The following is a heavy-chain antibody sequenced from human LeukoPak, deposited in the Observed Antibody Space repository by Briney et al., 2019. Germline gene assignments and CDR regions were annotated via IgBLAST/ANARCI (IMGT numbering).Heavy chain of an antibody. CDR1: GFTFSSYW. Sequence: GGSLRLSCAASGFTFSSYWMHWVRQAPGKGLVWVSRINSDGSSTSYADSVKGRFTISRDNAKNTLYLQMNSLRAEDTAVCYCARVYAVGVSRGHFDYWGQGTLVTVSS. D-gene: IGHD3-16*01. J-gene: IGHJ4*02. V-gene: IGHV3-74*01. CDR3: ARVYAVGVSRGHFDY. CDR2: INSDGSST.